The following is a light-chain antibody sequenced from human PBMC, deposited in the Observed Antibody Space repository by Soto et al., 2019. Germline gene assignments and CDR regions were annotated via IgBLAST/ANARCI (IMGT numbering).Light chain of an antibody. J-gene: IGLJ2*01. CDR3: QSYDITLSGSV. CDR1: RSDIGAGYD. Sequence: QPVLTQPPSVSGAPGQRVTISCSGSRSDIGAGYDVQGYKQLPGTAPKLLIYANNIRPSGVPDRFSGSKSGTSASLAIAGLEAEDEADYYCQSYDITLSGSVFGGGTKLTVL. V-gene: IGLV1-40*01. CDR2: ANN.